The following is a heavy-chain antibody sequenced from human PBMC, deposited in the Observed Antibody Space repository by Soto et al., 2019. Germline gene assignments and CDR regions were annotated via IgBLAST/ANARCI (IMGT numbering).Heavy chain of an antibody. Sequence: PGVSLIVSCAASGFTFSSYAMSWVSKAPGKGLEWVSAISGSGGSTYYADSVKGRFTISRDNSKNTLYLQMNSLRAEDTAVYYCAKDHGYCSSTSCYAQWFDPWGQGTLVTVSS. CDR1: GFTFSSYA. CDR3: AKDHGYCSSTSCYAQWFDP. D-gene: IGHD2-2*03. J-gene: IGHJ5*02. V-gene: IGHV3-23*01. CDR2: ISGSGGST.